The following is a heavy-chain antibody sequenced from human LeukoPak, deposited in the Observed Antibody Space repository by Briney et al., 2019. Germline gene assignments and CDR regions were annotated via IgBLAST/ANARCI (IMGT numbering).Heavy chain of an antibody. CDR1: GFTFSRNS. CDR3: ARGVKAIDY. CDR2: IWYDGSNK. D-gene: IGHD3-10*01. Sequence: GGSLRLSCAASGFTFSRNSMNWVRQAPGKGLEWVAVIWYDGSNKYYADSVKGRFTISRDNSKNTLYLQMNSLRAEDTAVYYCARGVKAIDYWGQGTLVTVSS. J-gene: IGHJ4*02. V-gene: IGHV3-33*07.